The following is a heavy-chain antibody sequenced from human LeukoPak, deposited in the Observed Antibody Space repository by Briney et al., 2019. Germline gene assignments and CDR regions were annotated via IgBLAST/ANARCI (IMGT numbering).Heavy chain of an antibody. J-gene: IGHJ3*02. CDR3: ARHGSGYYGSGSPSAAFDI. CDR1: GGSISGYY. CDR2: IYYSGST. V-gene: IGHV4-59*08. Sequence: SETLSLTCSVSGGSISGYYWSWIRQPPGKGLEWIGYIYYSGSTNYNPSLRSRVTISVDTSKNQFSLKLSSVTAADTAVYYCARHGSGYYGSGSPSAAFDIWGQGTMVTVSS. D-gene: IGHD3-10*01.